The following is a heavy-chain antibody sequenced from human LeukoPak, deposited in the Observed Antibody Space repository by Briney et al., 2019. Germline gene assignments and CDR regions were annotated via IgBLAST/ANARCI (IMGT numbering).Heavy chain of an antibody. CDR2: IDWDDDK. Sequence: SGPTLVXPTQTLTLTCTFSGFSLRTRGMRVSWIRQPPGKALEWLARIDWDDDKFYSTSLKTRLTISKDTSKNQVVLTMTNMDPVDTATYYCARAIRYDSSRGAFDIWGQGTMVTVSS. CDR1: GFSLRTRGMR. D-gene: IGHD3-22*01. V-gene: IGHV2-70*04. CDR3: ARAIRYDSSRGAFDI. J-gene: IGHJ3*02.